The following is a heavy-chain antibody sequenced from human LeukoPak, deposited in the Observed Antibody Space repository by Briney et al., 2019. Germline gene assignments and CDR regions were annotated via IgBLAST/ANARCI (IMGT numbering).Heavy chain of an antibody. V-gene: IGHV4-39*01. Sequence: PSETLSLSCTVSGGSISSSSYYWGWVRQPPGKGLEWIGNVFYSGSTHYNPSLKSRVTISIDTSKNQFSLKLSSVTAADTAIYYCARHAISGWYFGYWGQGTLVTVSS. J-gene: IGHJ4*02. CDR2: VFYSGST. CDR3: ARHAISGWYFGY. CDR1: GGSISSSSYY. D-gene: IGHD6-19*01.